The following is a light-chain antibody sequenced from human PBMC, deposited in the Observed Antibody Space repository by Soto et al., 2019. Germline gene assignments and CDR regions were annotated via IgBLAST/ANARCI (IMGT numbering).Light chain of an antibody. CDR1: QSVSGD. CDR2: GPS. Sequence: EIVMLQSPATLSVSPGERATLSCRASQSVSGDLAWYQQKPGQAPRLLIYGPSTRATGIPARFSGSGSGKEFTLTISGLQSEDFAIYVCQQYKSWPLTFGQGKRLEIK. CDR3: QQYKSWPLT. V-gene: IGKV3-15*01. J-gene: IGKJ5*01.